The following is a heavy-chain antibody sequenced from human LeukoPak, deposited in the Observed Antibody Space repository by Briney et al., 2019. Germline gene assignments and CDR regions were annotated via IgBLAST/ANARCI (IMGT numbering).Heavy chain of an antibody. CDR1: SESFSTYY. CDR2: INHSGST. D-gene: IGHD1-26*01. V-gene: IGHV4-34*01. Sequence: SETLSLTCAVYSESFSTYYWNWIRQPPGKGLEWIGEINHSGSTTYNPSLKSRVTISVDMSKNQFSLKLSSVTAADTAVYYCARGGWELLQDWFDPWGQGTLVTVSS. J-gene: IGHJ5*02. CDR3: ARGGWELLQDWFDP.